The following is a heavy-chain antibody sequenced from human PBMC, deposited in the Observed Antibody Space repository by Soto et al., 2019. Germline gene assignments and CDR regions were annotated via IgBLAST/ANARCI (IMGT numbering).Heavy chain of an antibody. J-gene: IGHJ4*02. V-gene: IGHV4-31*03. D-gene: IGHD6-13*01. CDR1: GGSISSGGYY. CDR3: ARDCRAAAGTIDY. Sequence: SETLSLTCTVSGGSISSGGYYWSWIRQHPGKGLEWIGYIYYSGSTYYSPSLKSRVTISVDTSKNQFSLKLSSVTAADTAVYYCARDCRAAAGTIDYWGQGTLVTVSS. CDR2: IYYSGST.